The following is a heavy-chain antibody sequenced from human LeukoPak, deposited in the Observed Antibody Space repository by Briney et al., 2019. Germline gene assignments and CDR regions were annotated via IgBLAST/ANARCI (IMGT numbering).Heavy chain of an antibody. Sequence: SETLSLTCAVYGGSFSGYYWSWIRQPPGKGLEWIGEINHSGSTNYNPSLKSRVTISVDTSKNQFSLKLSSVTAADTAVYYCARATIFGYFDYWSQGTLVTVSS. CDR1: GGSFSGYY. CDR3: ARATIFGYFDY. V-gene: IGHV4-34*01. CDR2: INHSGST. J-gene: IGHJ4*02. D-gene: IGHD3-3*01.